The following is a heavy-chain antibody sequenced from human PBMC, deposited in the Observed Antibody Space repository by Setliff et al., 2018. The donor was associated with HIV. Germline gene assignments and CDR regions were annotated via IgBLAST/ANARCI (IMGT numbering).Heavy chain of an antibody. CDR2: INHHKHT. CDR3: ARHSCGTTACYGPDM. CDR1: GGSFSGYY. V-gene: IGHV4-34*01. J-gene: IGHJ3*02. Sequence: PSETLSLTCAVYGGSFSGYYWSWIRQPPGKGLEWIGEINHHKHTNYNPSLKSRLTISVDTSKNQVSLRLSSVTPADTAVYYCARHSCGTTACYGPDMWGPGTMVTVSS. D-gene: IGHD2-15*01.